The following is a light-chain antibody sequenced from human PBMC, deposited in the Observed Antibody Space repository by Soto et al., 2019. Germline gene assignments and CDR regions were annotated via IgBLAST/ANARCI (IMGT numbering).Light chain of an antibody. CDR3: QQRSNWPPVT. CDR1: QSVSRH. Sequence: EIVLTQSPATLSLSPGERATLSCRASQSVSRHLAWYQQKPGQAPRLLIYDASNRATGIPARFSGSGSETDFPLTISRLEPEDFAVYYCQQRSNWPPVTFGGGTKGDIK. CDR2: DAS. J-gene: IGKJ4*01. V-gene: IGKV3-11*01.